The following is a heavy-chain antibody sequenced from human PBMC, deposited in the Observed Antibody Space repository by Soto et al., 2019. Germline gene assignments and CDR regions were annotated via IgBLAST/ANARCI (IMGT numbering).Heavy chain of an antibody. D-gene: IGHD3-22*01. CDR1: GGSISSSNW. CDR2: IYHSGST. J-gene: IGHJ4*02. CDR3: ARDRKAYYYDSSGYYG. Sequence: SETLSLTCAVSGGSISSSNWWSWVRQPPGKGLEWIGEIYHSGSTNYNPSLKSRVTISVDKSKNQFSLKLSSVTAADTAVYYCARDRKAYYYDSSGYYGWGQGTPVTVSS. V-gene: IGHV4-4*02.